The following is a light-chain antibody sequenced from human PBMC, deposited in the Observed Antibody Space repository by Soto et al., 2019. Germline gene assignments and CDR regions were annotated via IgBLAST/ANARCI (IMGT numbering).Light chain of an antibody. V-gene: IGKV1-5*01. CDR2: DVS. J-gene: IGKJ2*01. CDR1: QNINNW. Sequence: DIQMTQSPSTLSASVGDRVTITCRASQNINNWLAWYQQKPRKAPTLLIYDVSTLESGVPPRFSGSGGGTEFTLTISGLQPEDFATYYCQQYDGNFGQGTRLEI. CDR3: QQYDGN.